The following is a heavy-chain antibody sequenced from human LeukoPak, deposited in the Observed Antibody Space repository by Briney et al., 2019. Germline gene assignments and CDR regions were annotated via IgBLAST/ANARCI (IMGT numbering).Heavy chain of an antibody. CDR1: GYTFSGYY. Sequence: ASVKVSCKASGYTFSGYYMHWVRQAPGQGLEWMGRINPNSGGTNYAQKFQGRVTMTRDTSISTAYMELSRLRSDDTAVYYCAREGVQNDAFDIWGQGTMVTVSS. CDR3: AREGVQNDAFDI. V-gene: IGHV1-2*06. D-gene: IGHD1-1*01. J-gene: IGHJ3*02. CDR2: INPNSGGT.